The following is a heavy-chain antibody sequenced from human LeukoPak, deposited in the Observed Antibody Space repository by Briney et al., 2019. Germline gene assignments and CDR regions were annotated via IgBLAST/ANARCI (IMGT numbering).Heavy chain of an antibody. CDR3: ARGPHVVVVTAIDY. CDR1: GFSFSDYG. CDR2: TWYDGSNK. Sequence: QTGGSLRLSCEVSGFSFSDYGMHRFRQAPGKGLEWVAVTWYDGSNKYYADSVKGRFTISRDNSKNTVYLQTSGLTVEDTAVYYCARGPHVVVVTAIDYWGQGTLVTVSS. V-gene: IGHV3-33*01. J-gene: IGHJ4*02. D-gene: IGHD2-21*02.